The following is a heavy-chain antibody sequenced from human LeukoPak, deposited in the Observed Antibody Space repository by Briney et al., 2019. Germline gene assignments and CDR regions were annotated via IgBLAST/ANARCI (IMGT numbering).Heavy chain of an antibody. CDR2: IWYDGSNK. J-gene: IGHJ6*02. CDR1: GFTFSSYG. V-gene: IGHV3-33*01. CDR3: ARVVVVPAARPQCYYCGMDV. Sequence: PGGSLRLSCAASGFTFSSYGMHWVRQAPGKGLEWVAVIWYDGSNKYYADSVKGRFTISRDNSKNTLYLQMNSLRAEDTAVYYCARVVVVPAARPQCYYCGMDVWGQGTTVTVSS. D-gene: IGHD2-2*01.